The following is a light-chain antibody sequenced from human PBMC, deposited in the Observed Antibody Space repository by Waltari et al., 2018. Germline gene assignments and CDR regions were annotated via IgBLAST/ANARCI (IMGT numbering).Light chain of an antibody. CDR2: EVS. Sequence: QSALTQPASVSGSPGQSITISCTGTSSDVGGYNYVSWYQQHPGKAPKLMIYEVSNRPSGVSNRFSGSKSGNTASLTISGLKAEDEADCYCSSYTSSSTRVFGTGTKVTVL. J-gene: IGLJ1*01. CDR1: SSDVGGYNY. CDR3: SSYTSSSTRV. V-gene: IGLV2-14*01.